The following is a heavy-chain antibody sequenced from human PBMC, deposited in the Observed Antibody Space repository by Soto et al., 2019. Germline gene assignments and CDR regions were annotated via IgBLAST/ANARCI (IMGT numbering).Heavy chain of an antibody. D-gene: IGHD6-25*01. J-gene: IGHJ6*02. CDR3: AREAAPVYYGMDV. V-gene: IGHV4-30-4*01. Sequence: PSETLSLTCTVSGGSISSGDYYGSWIRQPPGKGLEWIGYIYYSGSTYYNPSLKSRVTISVDTSKNQFSLKLSSVTAADTAVYYCAREAAPVYYGMDVWGQGTTVTVSS. CDR2: IYYSGST. CDR1: GGSISSGDYY.